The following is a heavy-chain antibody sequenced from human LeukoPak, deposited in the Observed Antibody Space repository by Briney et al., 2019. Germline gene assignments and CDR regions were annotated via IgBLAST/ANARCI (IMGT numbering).Heavy chain of an antibody. CDR3: ARASFWESPINWFAP. CDR1: GFTFTSSA. CDR2: IVVGSGNT. D-gene: IGHD3-16*01. Sequence: ASVKVSCKASGFTFTSSAMQWVRQARGQRLEWIGWIVVGSGNTNYAQKFQERVTITRDMSTSTAYMELSSLRSEDTAVYYCARASFWESPINWFAPWGQGTLVTVSS. J-gene: IGHJ5*02. V-gene: IGHV1-58*02.